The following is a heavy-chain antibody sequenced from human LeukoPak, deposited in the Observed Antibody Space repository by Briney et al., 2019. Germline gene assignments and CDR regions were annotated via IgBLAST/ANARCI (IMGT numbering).Heavy chain of an antibody. CDR2: INHSGST. CDR1: GGSFSGYY. J-gene: IGHJ3*02. Sequence: ASETLSLSCAVYGGSFSGYYWSWIRQPPGKGLEWIGEINHSGSTNYNPSLKGRVTISVDTSKNQFSLKLSSVTAADTAVYYCAKDLSRAFDIRGQGTLVTVSS. V-gene: IGHV4-34*01. CDR3: AKDLSRAFDI.